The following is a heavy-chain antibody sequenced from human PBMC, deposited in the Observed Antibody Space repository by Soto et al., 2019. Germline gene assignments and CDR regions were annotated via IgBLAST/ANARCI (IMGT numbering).Heavy chain of an antibody. CDR1: GGTFSSYT. J-gene: IGHJ6*03. V-gene: IGHV1-69*02. CDR2: IIPILGVA. CDR3: ARGDSISPNTPYYYYYYYLAV. D-gene: IGHD6-6*01. Sequence: SVKVSCKASGGTFSSYTISWVRQAPGQGLEWMGRIIPILGVANYAQKFQGRVTITADKSTSTAYMELSSLRSEDTAVYYCARGDSISPNTPYYYYYYYLAVWGKGTTVTVSS.